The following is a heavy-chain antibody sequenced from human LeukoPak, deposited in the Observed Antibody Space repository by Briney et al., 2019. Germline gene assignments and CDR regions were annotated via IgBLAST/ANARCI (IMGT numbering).Heavy chain of an antibody. CDR3: SGGSIYYYYGMDV. CDR2: ISSSSSYI. CDR1: GFTSSSYS. V-gene: IGHV3-21*01. Sequence: GGSLRLSCAASGFTSSSYSMNWVRQAPGKGLEWVSSISSSSSYICYADSVKGRFTISRDNAKNSLYLQMNSLRAEDTAVYFCSGGSIYYYYGMDVWGQGTTVTVSS. J-gene: IGHJ6*02. D-gene: IGHD2-15*01.